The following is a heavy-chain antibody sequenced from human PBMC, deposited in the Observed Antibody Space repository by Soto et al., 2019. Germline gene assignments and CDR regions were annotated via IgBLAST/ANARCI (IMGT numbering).Heavy chain of an antibody. CDR3: ARDLDCSGGSCYFFDY. V-gene: IGHV4-59*01. J-gene: IGHJ4*02. Sequence: QVQLQESGPGLVKPSETLSLTCTVSGGSISSYYWSWIRQPPGKGLEWIGYIYYSGSTNYNPSLKSRVTISVDTSKNQFSLKLSSVTAADTAVYYCARDLDCSGGSCYFFDYWGQGTLVTVSS. D-gene: IGHD2-15*01. CDR1: GGSISSYY. CDR2: IYYSGST.